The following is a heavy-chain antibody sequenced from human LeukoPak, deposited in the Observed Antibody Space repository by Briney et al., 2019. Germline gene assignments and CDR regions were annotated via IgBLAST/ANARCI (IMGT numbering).Heavy chain of an antibody. J-gene: IGHJ3*02. CDR2: ISVSCGSP. CDR1: GFTFSSYA. D-gene: IGHD6-13*01. CDR3: AKGWYSSSWYSDDAFDI. V-gene: IGHV3-23*01. Sequence: GGSLRLSCAASGFTFSSYAMSWVRQAAGKGLQRLSAISVSCGSPYYADAVKGRFTISRDNSKNTLYLQMNSLRAEDTAVYYCAKGWYSSSWYSDDAFDIWGQGTMVTVSS.